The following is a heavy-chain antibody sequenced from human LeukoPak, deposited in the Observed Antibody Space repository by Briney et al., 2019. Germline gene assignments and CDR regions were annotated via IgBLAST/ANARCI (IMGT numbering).Heavy chain of an antibody. V-gene: IGHV1-8*03. J-gene: IGHJ6*03. CDR3: ARERAGIVVVPAAIDYYHYYMDV. CDR2: MNPNSGNT. Sequence: ASVKVSCKASGYTFTSYDINWVRQATGQGLEWMGWMNPNSGNTGYAQKFQGRVTITRNTSISTAYMELSSLRSEDTAVYYCARERAGIVVVPAAIDYYHYYMDVWGKGTTVTVSS. D-gene: IGHD2-2*01. CDR1: GYTFTSYD.